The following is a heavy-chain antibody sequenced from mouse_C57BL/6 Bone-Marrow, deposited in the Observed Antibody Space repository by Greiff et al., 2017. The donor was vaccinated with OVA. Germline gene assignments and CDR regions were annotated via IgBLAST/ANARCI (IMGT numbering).Heavy chain of an antibody. J-gene: IGHJ3*01. Sequence: VKLVESGPGLVQPSQSLSITCTVSGFSLTSYGVHWVRQSPGKGLEWLGVIWSGGSTDYNAAFISRLSISKDNSKSQVFFKMNSLQADDTAIYYCARIPYYYGSRAYWGQGTLVTVSA. CDR2: IWSGGST. CDR1: GFSLTSYG. V-gene: IGHV2-2*01. D-gene: IGHD1-1*01. CDR3: ARIPYYYGSRAY.